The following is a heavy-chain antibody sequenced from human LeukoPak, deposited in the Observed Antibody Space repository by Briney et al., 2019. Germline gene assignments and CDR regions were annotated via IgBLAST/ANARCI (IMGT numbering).Heavy chain of an antibody. CDR3: ARDGESEYYDSSGYPGIDY. Sequence: ASVKVSCKASGYTFTSYDVNWVRQATGQGLEWMGWMNPNSGNTGYAQKLQGRVTMTTDTSTSTAYMELRSLRSDDTAVYYCARDGESEYYDSSGYPGIDYWGQGTLVTVSS. CDR2: MNPNSGNT. D-gene: IGHD3-22*01. CDR1: GYTFTSYD. J-gene: IGHJ4*02. V-gene: IGHV1-8*01.